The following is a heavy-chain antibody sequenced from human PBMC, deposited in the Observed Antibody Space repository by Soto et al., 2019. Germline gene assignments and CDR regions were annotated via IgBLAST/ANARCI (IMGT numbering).Heavy chain of an antibody. CDR1: GYTFTGYY. D-gene: IGHD1-26*01. CDR2: INHNSGGT. CDR3: ARGWELRAFDI. Sequence: ASVKVSCKASGYTFTGYYMNWVRQAPGQGLEWMGWINHNSGGTNYAQKFQGWVTMTRDTSISTAYMELSRLRSDDTAVYYCARGWELRAFDIWGQGTMVTVAS. J-gene: IGHJ3*02. V-gene: IGHV1-2*04.